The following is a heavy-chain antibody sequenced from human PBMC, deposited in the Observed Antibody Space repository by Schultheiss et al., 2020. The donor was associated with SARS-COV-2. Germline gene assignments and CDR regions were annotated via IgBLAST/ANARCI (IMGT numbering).Heavy chain of an antibody. D-gene: IGHD2-2*01. Sequence: GGSLRLSCAASGFTFSSYDMHWVRQAPGKGLEWVAVISYDGSNKYYADSVKGRFTISRDNSKNTLYLQMNSLRAEDTAVYYCARDQGYCSSTSCQSRYYMDVWGKGTTVTVSS. CDR3: ARDQGYCSSTSCQSRYYMDV. J-gene: IGHJ6*03. V-gene: IGHV3-30*03. CDR2: ISYDGSNK. CDR1: GFTFSSYD.